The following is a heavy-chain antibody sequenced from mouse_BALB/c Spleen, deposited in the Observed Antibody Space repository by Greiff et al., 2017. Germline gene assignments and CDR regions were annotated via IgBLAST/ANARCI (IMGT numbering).Heavy chain of an antibody. CDR3: ARGDYGSSYAFAY. J-gene: IGHJ3*01. D-gene: IGHD1-1*01. V-gene: IGHV5-6-5*01. CDR2: ISSGGST. Sequence: EVKLVESGGGLVKPGGSLKLSCAASGFTFSSYAMSWVRQTPEKRLEWVASISSGGSTYYPDSVKGRFTISRDNARNILYPQMSSLRSEDTAMYYCARGDYGSSYAFAYWGQGTLVTVSA. CDR1: GFTFSSYA.